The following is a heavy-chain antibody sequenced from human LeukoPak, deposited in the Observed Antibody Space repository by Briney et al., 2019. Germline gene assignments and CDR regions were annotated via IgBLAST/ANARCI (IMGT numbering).Heavy chain of an antibody. Sequence: PGRSLRLSCAASGFIHSHYGMHWVRQAPGKGLEWVAVIWSDGSNRFYAGSVKGRFTISRDNSQNTLFLQMNSLRAEDTAMYYCARDAQRGFDYSNSLEYWGHGTLVTVSS. CDR2: IWSDGSNR. CDR1: GFIHSHYG. J-gene: IGHJ4*01. CDR3: ARDAQRGFDYSNSLEY. V-gene: IGHV3-33*01. D-gene: IGHD4-11*01.